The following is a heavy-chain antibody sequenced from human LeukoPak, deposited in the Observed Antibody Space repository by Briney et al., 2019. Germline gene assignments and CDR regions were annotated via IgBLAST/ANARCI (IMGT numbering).Heavy chain of an antibody. CDR1: GFTFSSYS. J-gene: IGHJ4*02. V-gene: IGHV3-49*04. CDR3: SRGVIVGAAYFDY. CDR2: IKTKAYGGTT. D-gene: IGHD1-26*01. Sequence: HAGGSLRLSCAASGFTFSSYSMNWVRQAPGKGPEWISFIKTKAYGGTTEYAASVKGRFTISRDDSTGIAYLQMDSLKPEDTAVYYCSRGVIVGAAYFDYWGQGTLVTVSS.